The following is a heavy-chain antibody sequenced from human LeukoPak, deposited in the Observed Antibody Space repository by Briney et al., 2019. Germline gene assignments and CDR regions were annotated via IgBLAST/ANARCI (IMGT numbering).Heavy chain of an antibody. J-gene: IGHJ6*03. D-gene: IGHD3-16*01. CDR1: GFTFSSYS. Sequence: GGSLRLSCAPSGFTFSSYSINWVRQAPGKGLEWVSSISSSSSTIYYADSVKGRFTISRDNAKNSLYLQMNSLRAEDTAVYYCARHELGGGYYYYYYMDVWGKGTTVTVSS. V-gene: IGHV3-48*01. CDR3: ARHELGGGYYYYYYMDV. CDR2: ISSSSSTI.